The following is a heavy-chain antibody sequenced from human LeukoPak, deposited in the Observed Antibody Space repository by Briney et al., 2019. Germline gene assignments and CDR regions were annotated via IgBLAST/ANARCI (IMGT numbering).Heavy chain of an antibody. CDR3: ARVPAGNLVFDF. J-gene: IGHJ4*02. Sequence: SETLSLTCTVSGGSISSSSYYWGWIRQPPGKGLEWIGSIYYSGSTYYNPSLKSRVTISVDTSKNKFSLKLSSVTAADTAVYYCARVPAGNLVFDFWGEETVVSVSS. CDR1: GGSISSSSYY. V-gene: IGHV4-39*01. CDR2: IYYSGST. D-gene: IGHD2-2*01.